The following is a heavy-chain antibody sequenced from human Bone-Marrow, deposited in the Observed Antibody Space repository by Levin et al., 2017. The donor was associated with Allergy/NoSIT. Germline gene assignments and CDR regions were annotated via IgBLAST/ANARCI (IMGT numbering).Heavy chain of an antibody. J-gene: IGHJ4*02. CDR1: GYTLNEVA. Sequence: GESLKISCKVSGYTLNEVAMHWVRQAPGKGLEWMGGFDPEEGETIFAENFQGRVTLTEDTSADTAYMELRSLTSADTAVYYCVAELVLHSKPEYWGQGSLVTVSS. CDR3: VAELVLHSKPEY. V-gene: IGHV1-24*01. CDR2: FDPEEGET. D-gene: IGHD5-18*01.